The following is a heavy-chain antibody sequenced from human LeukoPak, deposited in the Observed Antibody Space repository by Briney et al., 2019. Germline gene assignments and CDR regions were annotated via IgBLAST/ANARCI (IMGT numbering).Heavy chain of an antibody. CDR2: IYPGDSDT. D-gene: IGHD1-26*01. V-gene: IGHV5-51*01. CDR1: GYIFTCYW. CDR3: ASLLGNYYYYGMDV. Sequence: PGASLKISSECGGYIFTCYWICLVRHMAGEREEWMGFIYPGDSDTGYSPSFQGQVTISADKSISTAYLQWSSLKASDTAMYYCASLLGNYYYYGMDVWGQGTTVTVSS. J-gene: IGHJ6*02.